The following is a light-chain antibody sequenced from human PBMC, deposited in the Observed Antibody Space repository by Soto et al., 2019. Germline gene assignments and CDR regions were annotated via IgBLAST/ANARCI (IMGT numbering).Light chain of an antibody. CDR3: QQYNSYWT. Sequence: DIQMTQSPSTLSASVGDRVILTCRASQSISNWLAWYQQRPGRAPKLLIYRASTLESGVPSRFSGSGSGTEFTLTINNLQPDDFATDYCQQYNSYWTFGQGTKVEIK. CDR1: QSISNW. V-gene: IGKV1-5*03. J-gene: IGKJ1*01. CDR2: RAS.